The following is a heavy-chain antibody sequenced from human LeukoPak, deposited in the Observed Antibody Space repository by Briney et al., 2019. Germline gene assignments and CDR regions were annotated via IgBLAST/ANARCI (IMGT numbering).Heavy chain of an antibody. D-gene: IGHD3-3*01. CDR2: ISPGASDT. Sequence: GGSLKISCKGSGCPFSSYWMGGGRQMPGKGLDWLGIISPGASDTRSSPSLQDQLTISVDTSIGTAYLQWSSLKASDTAIYYCARQNDFRLDYWGQGTLVAVSS. CDR3: ARQNDFRLDY. CDR1: GCPFSSYW. V-gene: IGHV5-51*01. J-gene: IGHJ4*02.